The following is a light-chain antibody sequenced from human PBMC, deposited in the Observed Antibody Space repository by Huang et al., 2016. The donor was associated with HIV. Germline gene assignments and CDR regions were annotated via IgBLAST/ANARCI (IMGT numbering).Light chain of an antibody. CDR2: KAS. CDR1: QSISNW. Sequence: DIQMTQSPSTLSASVGDRVTITCRASQSISNWLAWYQPKSGKAPKLLIYKASNLMNGVPSRFSGSGSGTKFTLTISSLQPDDFATYYCQQSNSNSYTFGQGTKLEI. V-gene: IGKV1-5*03. J-gene: IGKJ2*01. CDR3: QQSNSNSYT.